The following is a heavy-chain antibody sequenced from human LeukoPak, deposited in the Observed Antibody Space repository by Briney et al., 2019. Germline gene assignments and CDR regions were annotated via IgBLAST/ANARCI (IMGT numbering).Heavy chain of an antibody. CDR2: IYYSGST. J-gene: IGHJ3*02. V-gene: IGHV4-59*01. D-gene: IGHD3-16*02. CDR3: ARVEPYYDYVWGSYQNRAYAFDI. Sequence: SETLSLTCTVSGGSISSYYWSWIRQPPGKGLEWIGYIYYSGSTNYNPSLKSRVTISVDTSKNQFSLKLSSVTAADTAVYYCARVEPYYDYVWGSYQNRAYAFDIWGQGTMVTVSS. CDR1: GGSISSYY.